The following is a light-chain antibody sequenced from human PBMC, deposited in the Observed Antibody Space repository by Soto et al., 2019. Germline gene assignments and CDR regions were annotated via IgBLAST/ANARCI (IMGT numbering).Light chain of an antibody. CDR2: DAS. Sequence: EIVLMKSKATLSVSPGERATLSCRASQSVSSNLAWYQQKPGQAPRLLIYDASTRATGIPARFSGSGSGTEFTLTIGSLQSEDFAVYYCQQYNNWSPIITFGGVTKVDI. V-gene: IGKV3-15*01. CDR1: QSVSSN. J-gene: IGKJ4*01. CDR3: QQYNNWSPIIT.